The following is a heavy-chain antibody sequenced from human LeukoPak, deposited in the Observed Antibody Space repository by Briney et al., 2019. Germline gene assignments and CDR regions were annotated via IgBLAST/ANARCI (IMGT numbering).Heavy chain of an antibody. CDR3: SREPIQLWLHNGMDV. Sequence: AGGSLRLSCTTSGFTFGDHAMSWVRQAPGMGLEWVGFIRSKAYRGTTEYAASVKGRFGISRDDSRGIAYLHMNSLHSEDTAVYYCSREPIQLWLHNGMDVWGQGTTVTVSS. D-gene: IGHD5-18*01. V-gene: IGHV3-49*04. CDR2: IRSKAYRGTT. J-gene: IGHJ6*02. CDR1: GFTFGDHA.